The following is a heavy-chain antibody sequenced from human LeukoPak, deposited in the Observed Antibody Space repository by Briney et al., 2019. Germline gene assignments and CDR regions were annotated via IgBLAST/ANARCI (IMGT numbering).Heavy chain of an antibody. CDR1: GFTFSSYA. Sequence: PGGSLRLSCAASGFTFSSYAMSWVRQAPGKGLEWVSAISGSGGSTYYADSVKGRFTISRDNSKNTLYLEMNSLRAEDTAVYYCATIAAAGLYYFDYWGQGTLVTVSS. D-gene: IGHD6-13*01. J-gene: IGHJ4*02. CDR2: ISGSGGST. CDR3: ATIAAAGLYYFDY. V-gene: IGHV3-23*01.